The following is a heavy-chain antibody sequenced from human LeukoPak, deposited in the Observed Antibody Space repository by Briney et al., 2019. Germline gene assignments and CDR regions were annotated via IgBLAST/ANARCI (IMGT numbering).Heavy chain of an antibody. CDR1: GGSISSGSYY. Sequence: PSETLSLTCTVSGGSISSGSYYWSWIRQPAGKGLEWIGRIYTSGSTNYNPSLKSRVTISVDTSKNQFSLKLSSVTAADTAVYYCARLGAVGLYYFDYWGQGTLVTVSS. CDR3: ARLGAVGLYYFDY. V-gene: IGHV4-61*02. D-gene: IGHD1-26*01. J-gene: IGHJ4*02. CDR2: IYTSGST.